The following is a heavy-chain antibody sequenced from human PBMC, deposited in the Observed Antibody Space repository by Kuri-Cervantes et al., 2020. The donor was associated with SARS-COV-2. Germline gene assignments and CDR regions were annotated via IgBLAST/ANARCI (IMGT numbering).Heavy chain of an antibody. V-gene: IGHV3-74*01. Sequence: GESLKISCAASGFTFSDYYMSWIRQAPGKGLVWVSRINSDGSSTSYADSVKGRFTISRDNAKNTLYLQMNSLRAEDTAVYYCAKDPLFRGTYDLGKLDSWGRGTLVTVSS. CDR1: GFTFSDYY. D-gene: IGHD3-3*01. J-gene: IGHJ5*01. CDR3: AKDPLFRGTYDLGKLDS. CDR2: INSDGSST.